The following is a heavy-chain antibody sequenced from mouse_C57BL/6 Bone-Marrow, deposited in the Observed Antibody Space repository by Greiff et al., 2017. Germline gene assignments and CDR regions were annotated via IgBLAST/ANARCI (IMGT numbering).Heavy chain of an antibody. V-gene: IGHV3-6*01. CDR2: ISYDGSN. CDR3: ARQGYYGTYYAMDY. Sequence: EVKLMESGPGLVKPSQSLSLTCSVTGYSITSGYYWNWIRQFPGNKLEWMGYISYDGSNNYNPSLKNRISITRDTSKNQFFLKLHSVTTEDTATSSCARQGYYGTYYAMDYWGQGTSVTVSS. J-gene: IGHJ4*01. CDR1: GYSITSGYY. D-gene: IGHD1-1*01.